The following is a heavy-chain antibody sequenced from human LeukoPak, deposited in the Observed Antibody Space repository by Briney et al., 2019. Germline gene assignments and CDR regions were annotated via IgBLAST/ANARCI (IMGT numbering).Heavy chain of an antibody. D-gene: IGHD2-2*02. Sequence: PGGSLRLSCAASGFTVSSHYVSWVRQTPGKGLEWVSVIFSGGSTYYADSVKGRFTISRDNSKNTLYLQMSSLRAEDTAVYYCARDPGGPHTVKWDAFDIWGQGTMVTVSS. CDR3: ARDPGGPHTVKWDAFDI. CDR1: GFTVSSHY. V-gene: IGHV3-53*01. CDR2: IFSGGST. J-gene: IGHJ3*02.